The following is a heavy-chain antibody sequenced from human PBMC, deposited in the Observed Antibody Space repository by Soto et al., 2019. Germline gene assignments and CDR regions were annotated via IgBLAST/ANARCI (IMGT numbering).Heavy chain of an antibody. CDR3: ARGGVSTRTFDY. D-gene: IGHD3-3*01. Sequence: GASLKISCKGSGYNFAGYWIAWVRQMPGKGLELMGIIYPSDSDTRYRPSFQGQVTISADKSISSAYLQWSSLRASDTAMYYCARGGVSTRTFDYWGQGTPVTVSS. CDR2: IYPSDSDT. J-gene: IGHJ4*02. V-gene: IGHV5-51*01. CDR1: GYNFAGYW.